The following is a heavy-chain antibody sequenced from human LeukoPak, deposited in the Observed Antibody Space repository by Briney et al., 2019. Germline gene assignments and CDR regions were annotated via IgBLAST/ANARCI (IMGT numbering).Heavy chain of an antibody. CDR1: GGSISSHY. CDR2: IYYSGST. V-gene: IGHV4-59*11. D-gene: IGHD3-3*01. J-gene: IGHJ6*03. Sequence: SETLSLTCTVSGGSISSHYWSWIRQPPGKGLEWIGYIYYSGSTNYNPSLKSRVTISVDTSKNQFSLKLSSVTAADTAEYYCARGIVGYDFWSGYPSYYYYYMDVWGKGTTVTVSS. CDR3: ARGIVGYDFWSGYPSYYYYYMDV.